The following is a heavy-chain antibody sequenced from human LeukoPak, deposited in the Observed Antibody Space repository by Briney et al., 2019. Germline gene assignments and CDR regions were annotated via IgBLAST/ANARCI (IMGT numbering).Heavy chain of an antibody. CDR3: ARGGDYYDSSGDYTDYFDY. J-gene: IGHJ4*02. CDR2: INPSGGST. Sequence: GASVKVSFKASGSTFTSYYMHWVRQAPGQGLEWMGIINPSGGSTSYSQKFQGRVTMTRDTSTSTVYMELSSLRSEDTAVYYCARGGDYYDSSGDYTDYFDYWGQGTLVTVSS. V-gene: IGHV1-46*01. CDR1: GSTFTSYY. D-gene: IGHD3-22*01.